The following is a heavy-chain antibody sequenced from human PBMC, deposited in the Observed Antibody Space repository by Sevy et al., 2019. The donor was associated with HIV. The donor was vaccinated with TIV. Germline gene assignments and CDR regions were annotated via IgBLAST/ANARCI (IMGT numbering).Heavy chain of an antibody. CDR2: IVVRGDT. D-gene: IGHD7-27*01. J-gene: IGHJ4*02. Sequence: GGSLRLSCAASGFTFNKYDMPWFRQPTGKGLKWLSVIVVRGDTHYPGPVKGRFTISGENAKNSLYLQMDDLRAGDTAVYYCATEGTGEQRAGFDFWGQGTLVTVSS. CDR1: GFTFNKYD. V-gene: IGHV3-13*01. CDR3: ATEGTGEQRAGFDF.